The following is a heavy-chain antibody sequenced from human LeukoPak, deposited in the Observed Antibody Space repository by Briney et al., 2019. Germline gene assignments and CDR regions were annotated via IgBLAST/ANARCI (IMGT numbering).Heavy chain of an antibody. CDR3: ARDRIAGYYYYYMDV. CDR1: GYTFTGYY. J-gene: IGHJ6*03. V-gene: IGHV1-2*02. Sequence: ASVTVSCKASGYTFTGYYMHWVRQAPGQGLEWMGWINPNSGGTYYAQKFQGRVTMTRDTSISTAYMELSRLRSDDTAVYYCARDRIAGYYYYYMDVWGKGTTVTVSS. CDR2: INPNSGGT. D-gene: IGHD1-26*01.